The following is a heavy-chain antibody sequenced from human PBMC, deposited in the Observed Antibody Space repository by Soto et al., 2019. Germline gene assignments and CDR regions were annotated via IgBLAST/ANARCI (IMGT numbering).Heavy chain of an antibody. CDR1: GGSINSYY. Sequence: SETLSLTCTVSGGSINSYYWTWIRQPPGEGLEWIGYVYYSGSTKHNPSLRSRVTISVDMSKNQFSLKLSSLTAADTAVYYCARRYGGAFDIWGQGTMVTVSS. CDR3: ARRYGGAFDI. D-gene: IGHD3-10*01. V-gene: IGHV4-59*08. CDR2: VYYSGST. J-gene: IGHJ3*02.